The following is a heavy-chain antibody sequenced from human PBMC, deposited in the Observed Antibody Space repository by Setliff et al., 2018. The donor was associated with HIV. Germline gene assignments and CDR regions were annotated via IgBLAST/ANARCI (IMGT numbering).Heavy chain of an antibody. J-gene: IGHJ4*02. Sequence: GGSLRLSCAASGFTFSSHAMSWVRQAPGKGLEWVSAISYGGGTTHYADSVRGRFTISRDNAGTTVYLQMSGLRAEDTAVHYCATEGGSSGHAGYFDNWGQGTQVTVSS. V-gene: IGHV3-23*01. CDR1: GFTFSSHA. D-gene: IGHD6-19*01. CDR3: ATEGGSSGHAGYFDN. CDR2: ISYGGGTT.